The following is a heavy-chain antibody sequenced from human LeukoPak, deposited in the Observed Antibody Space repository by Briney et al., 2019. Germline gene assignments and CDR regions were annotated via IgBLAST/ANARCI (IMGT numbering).Heavy chain of an antibody. J-gene: IGHJ4*02. V-gene: IGHV3-23*01. CDR2: FSGSGGST. CDR3: AKGKDDSSGWYFFY. CDR1: GFTFSSYA. D-gene: IGHD6-19*01. Sequence: GGSLRLSCAASGFTFSSYAMSWVRQAPGKGLECISGFSGSGGSTYYADSVKGRFTISRDNSKNTVYLQMNSLRAEDTAVYYCAKGKDDSSGWYFFYWGQGTLVTVSS.